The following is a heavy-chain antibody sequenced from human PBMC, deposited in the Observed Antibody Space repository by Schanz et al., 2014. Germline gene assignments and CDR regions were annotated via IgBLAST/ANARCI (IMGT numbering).Heavy chain of an antibody. CDR2: ITYNGGTI. J-gene: IGHJ4*02. D-gene: IGHD2-2*03. V-gene: IGHV3-48*01. CDR1: GITFSSHS. Sequence: EVQLLESGGGLVQPGGSLRLSCAASGITFSSHSFNWVRQAPGKGLEWISYITYNGGTIYYADSVKGRFTISRDNAKNSLYLEMNSLRAEDTAVYYCARAGYCTSVSCSLFVSDYWGQGTLVTVSS. CDR3: ARAGYCTSVSCSLFVSDY.